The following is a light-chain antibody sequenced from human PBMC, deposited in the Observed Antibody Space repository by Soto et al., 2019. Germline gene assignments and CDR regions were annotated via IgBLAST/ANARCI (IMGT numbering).Light chain of an antibody. CDR3: QQYHNWPA. Sequence: EVVMTQSPDTLSVSPGDRATLSYRASQSVFSSLAWYQQKPGQAPRLLIYGAATRATGIPARFSGSGSGTEFTLTISSLQSEDFAVYYCQQYHNWPAFGQGTKVEIK. J-gene: IGKJ1*01. CDR2: GAA. V-gene: IGKV3-15*01. CDR1: QSVFSS.